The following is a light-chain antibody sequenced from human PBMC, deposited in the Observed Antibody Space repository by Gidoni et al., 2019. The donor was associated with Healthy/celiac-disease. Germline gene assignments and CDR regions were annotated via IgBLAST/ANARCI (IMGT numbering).Light chain of an antibody. CDR1: SSNIGAGYD. Sequence: QSVLTPPPSVSGAPGQRVTISCTGSSSNIGAGYDVHWYQQLPGPAPKLLIYGNRNRPSGVPDRFSGSKSGTSASLAITGLQAEDEADYYCQSYDSSLSGSGVFGGGTKLTVL. V-gene: IGLV1-40*01. J-gene: IGLJ3*02. CDR2: GNR. CDR3: QSYDSSLSGSGV.